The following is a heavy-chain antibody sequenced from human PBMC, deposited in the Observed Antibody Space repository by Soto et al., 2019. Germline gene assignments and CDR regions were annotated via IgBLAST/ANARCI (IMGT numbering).Heavy chain of an antibody. CDR1: GYNFAGYW. Sequence: PGESLKISCNGSGYNFAGYWIAWVRQMPGKGLELMGIIYPSDSDTRYRPSFQGQVTISADKSISSAYLQWSSLRASDTAMYYCARGGVSTRTFDYCGKGTPVTVSS. V-gene: IGHV5-51*01. CDR3: ARGGVSTRTFDY. J-gene: IGHJ4*02. D-gene: IGHD3-3*01. CDR2: IYPSDSDT.